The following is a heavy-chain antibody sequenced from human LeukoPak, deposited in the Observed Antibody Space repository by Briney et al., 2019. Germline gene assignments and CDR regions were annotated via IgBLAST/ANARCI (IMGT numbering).Heavy chain of an antibody. D-gene: IGHD3-3*01. CDR2: IIPIFGTA. V-gene: IGHV1-69*13. CDR3: ARKARIGRFLEWLFAY. CDR1: GGTFSSYA. Sequence: ASVKVSCKASGGTFSSYAISWVRQAPGQGLEWMGGIIPIFGTANYAQKFQGRVTITADESTSTAYMELSSLRSEDTAVYYCARKARIGRFLEWLFAYWGQGTLVTVSS. J-gene: IGHJ4*02.